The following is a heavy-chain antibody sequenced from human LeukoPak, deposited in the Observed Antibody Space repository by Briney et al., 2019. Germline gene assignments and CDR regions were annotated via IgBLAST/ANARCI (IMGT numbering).Heavy chain of an antibody. Sequence: SETLSLTCAVYGGSFSGYYWSWIRQPPGKGLEWIGEINHSGSTNYNPSLKSRVTMSVDTSKNQFSLKVNSMTAADTAVYYCTRVDYGDYSKDFDYWGQGTLVTVSS. V-gene: IGHV4-34*01. CDR2: INHSGST. CDR3: TRVDYGDYSKDFDY. D-gene: IGHD4-17*01. J-gene: IGHJ4*02. CDR1: GGSFSGYY.